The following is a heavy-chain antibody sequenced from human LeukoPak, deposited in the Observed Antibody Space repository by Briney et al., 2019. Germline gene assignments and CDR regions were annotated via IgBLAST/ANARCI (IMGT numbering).Heavy chain of an antibody. V-gene: IGHV3-13*01. D-gene: IGHD6-13*01. CDR2: IGSAGDT. Sequence: PGGSLRHSCAASGFTFGTSDMHWVRQATGKGLEWVSSIGSAGDTYYADSVKGRFTISRDNAKNSLYLQMNSLRAEDTAVYYCARDGPPVIAAAGTVYGMDVWGQGTTVTVSS. CDR1: GFTFGTSD. J-gene: IGHJ6*02. CDR3: ARDGPPVIAAAGTVYGMDV.